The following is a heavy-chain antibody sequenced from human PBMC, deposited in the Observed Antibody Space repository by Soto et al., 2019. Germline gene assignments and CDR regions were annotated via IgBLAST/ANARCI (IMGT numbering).Heavy chain of an antibody. Sequence: QEQLMESGGGVVQPGRSLRLSCVASGFSFSSKAMHWVRQAPGTGLEWVAAISNDGNRQLYADSVKDRFTISRDNSRNTLDLQMNNLRTEDTGVYFCARDIYSYGSVGTPDIWGQGTMVTVSS. J-gene: IGHJ3*02. CDR2: ISNDGNRQ. V-gene: IGHV3-30-3*01. CDR3: ARDIYSYGSVGTPDI. CDR1: GFSFSSKA. D-gene: IGHD5-18*01.